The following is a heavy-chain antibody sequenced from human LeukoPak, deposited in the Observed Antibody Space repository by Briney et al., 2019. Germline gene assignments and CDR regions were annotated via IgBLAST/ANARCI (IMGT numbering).Heavy chain of an antibody. CDR2: IFYSGNT. Sequence: PGGSLRLSCAASRFTFRNYAMHWVRQPPGKGPEWIGSIFYSGNTYYNPSLKSRVTISVDTSKNQFSLKLSSVTAADTAVYYCAREGGRYPRVDYWGQGTLVTVSS. J-gene: IGHJ4*02. CDR1: RFTFRNYA. CDR3: AREGGRYPRVDY. D-gene: IGHD2-2*02. V-gene: IGHV4-38-2*02.